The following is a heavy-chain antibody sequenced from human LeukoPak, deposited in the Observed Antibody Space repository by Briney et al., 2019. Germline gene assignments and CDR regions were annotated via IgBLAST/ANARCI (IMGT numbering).Heavy chain of an antibody. V-gene: IGHV4-59*01. CDR2: IYYSGST. CDR3: ARGRGLYYFDY. Sequence: SETLSLTCTVSGGSISSYYWSWIRQPPGKGLEWIGYIYYSGSTNYNPSLKSRVTISVGTSKNQFSLKLSSVTAADTAVYYCARGRGLYYFDYWGQGTLVTVSS. CDR1: GGSISSYY. J-gene: IGHJ4*02. D-gene: IGHD1-26*01.